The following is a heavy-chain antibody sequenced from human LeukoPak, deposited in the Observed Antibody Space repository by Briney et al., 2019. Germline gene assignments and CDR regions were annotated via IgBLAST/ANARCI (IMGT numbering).Heavy chain of an antibody. J-gene: IGHJ4*02. D-gene: IGHD2/OR15-2a*01. V-gene: IGHV4-34*01. CDR2: INHTGST. CDR3: ARGRSDYYLSYFDY. CDR1: GGSFSDYY. Sequence: SQTLSLTCAVYGGSFSDYYWNWIRQPPGKGLEWMGEINHTGSTNYNPSLKSRVTMSVDTSKNQFSLKLSSVTAADTAVYYCARGRSDYYLSYFDYWGQGNLVTASS.